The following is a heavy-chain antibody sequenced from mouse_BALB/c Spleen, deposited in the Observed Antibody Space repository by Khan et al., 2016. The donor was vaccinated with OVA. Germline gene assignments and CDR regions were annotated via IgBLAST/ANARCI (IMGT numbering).Heavy chain of an antibody. CDR1: GYTFTSYW. J-gene: IGHJ3*01. V-gene: IGHV1-69*02. Sequence: QVQLQQPGAELVKPGASVKLSCKASGYTFTSYWMHWVKQRPGQGLEWIGEIDPSDSYTNYNQKFKGKATLTVDKSSSTAYMQLSSLTSEDSAVYDGARSAYFAYGGQGTLVTVSA. CDR3: ARSAYFAY. D-gene: IGHD2-10*01. CDR2: IDPSDSYT.